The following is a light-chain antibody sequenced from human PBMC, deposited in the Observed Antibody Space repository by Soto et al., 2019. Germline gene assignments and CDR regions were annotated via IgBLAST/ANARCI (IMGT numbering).Light chain of an antibody. J-gene: IGLJ1*01. Sequence: QSALTQPASLSGSPGQSITIPCTGTSSDVGGYNYVSWYQQHPGKAPKLMIYDVSNRPSGVSNRFSGSKSGNTASLTISGLQAEDEADYYCSSYTSSSTYVFGTGTK. CDR2: DVS. CDR3: SSYTSSSTYV. CDR1: SSDVGGYNY. V-gene: IGLV2-14*01.